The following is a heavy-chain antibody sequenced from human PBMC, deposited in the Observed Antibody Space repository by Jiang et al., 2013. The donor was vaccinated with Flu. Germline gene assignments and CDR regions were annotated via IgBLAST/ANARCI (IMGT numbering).Heavy chain of an antibody. CDR1: DSTFSNYG. Sequence: LSSCSRLDSTFSNYGMHWVRQAPGKGLEWVAVISYDGTNKYYADSVKGRFTISRDNSKNTLYLQMNSLRAEDTAVYYCAKDRPWFDPWGQGTLVTVSS. CDR2: ISYDGTNK. V-gene: IGHV3-30*18. J-gene: IGHJ5*02. CDR3: AKDRPWFDP.